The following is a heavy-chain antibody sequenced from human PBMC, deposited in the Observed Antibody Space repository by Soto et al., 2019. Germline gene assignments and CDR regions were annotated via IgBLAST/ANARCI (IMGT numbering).Heavy chain of an antibody. CDR2: ISGSGGST. D-gene: IGHD3-10*01. Sequence: GGSLRLSCSASVFTFSSYWMSWVRQAPGKGLEWVAVISGSGGSTYYADSVKGRFTISRDNSKNTLYLQMNSLRAEDTAVYYCAKSSSGADDWGQGRLVTVYS. CDR1: VFTFSSYW. J-gene: IGHJ4*02. V-gene: IGHV3-23*01. CDR3: AKSSSGADD.